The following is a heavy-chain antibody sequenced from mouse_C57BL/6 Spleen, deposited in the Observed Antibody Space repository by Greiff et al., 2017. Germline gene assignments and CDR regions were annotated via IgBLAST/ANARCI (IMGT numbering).Heavy chain of an antibody. V-gene: IGHV1-26*01. Sequence: EVQLQQSGPELVKPGASVKISCKASGYTFTDYYMNWVKQSHGKSLEWIGDINPNNGGTSYNQKFKGKATLTVDKSSSTAYMELRSLTSEDSAVXYWAGGPFAYWGQGTLVTVSA. CDR2: INPNNGGT. CDR1: GYTFTDYY. J-gene: IGHJ3*01. CDR3: AGGPFAY.